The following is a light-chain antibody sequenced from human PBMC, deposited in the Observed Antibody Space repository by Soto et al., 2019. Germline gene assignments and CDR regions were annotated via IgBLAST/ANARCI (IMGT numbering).Light chain of an antibody. CDR2: AAS. CDR1: PGISSY. V-gene: IGKV1-8*01. CDR3: QQYYSYPFLT. J-gene: IGKJ4*01. Sequence: AIRMTHSPSSLSASTGDRVTITCRASPGISSYLAWYQQKPGKAPKLLIYAASTLQSGVPSRFSGSGSGTDFTLTISCLQSEDFATYYCQQYYSYPFLTFGGGTKVEIK.